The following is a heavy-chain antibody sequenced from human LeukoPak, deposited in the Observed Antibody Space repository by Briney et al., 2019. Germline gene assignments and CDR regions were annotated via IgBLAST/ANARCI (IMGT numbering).Heavy chain of an antibody. Sequence: GGSLRLSCAASGFTFSSYGMHWVRQAPGKGLEWVAIMWYDGSNKYYTDSVKGRFTISRDNSKNRLYLQMNSLRVEDTAVYYCAREDTALVIAYWGQGTLVTVSS. D-gene: IGHD5-18*01. CDR1: GFTFSSYG. CDR2: MWYDGSNK. CDR3: AREDTALVIAY. V-gene: IGHV3-33*01. J-gene: IGHJ4*02.